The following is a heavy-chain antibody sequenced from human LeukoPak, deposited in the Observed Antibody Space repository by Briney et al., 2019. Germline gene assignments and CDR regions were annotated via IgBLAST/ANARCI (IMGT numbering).Heavy chain of an antibody. D-gene: IGHD3-3*01. Sequence: SQTLSLTCTVSGGSISSGDYYWSWIRQPPGKGLEWIGYIYYSGSTYYNPSLKSRVTISVDTSKNQFSLKLSSVTAADTAVYYCARGTRDGYYTLDYWGQGTLVTVSS. V-gene: IGHV4-30-4*01. CDR3: ARGTRDGYYTLDY. CDR2: IYYSGST. J-gene: IGHJ4*02. CDR1: GGSISSGDYY.